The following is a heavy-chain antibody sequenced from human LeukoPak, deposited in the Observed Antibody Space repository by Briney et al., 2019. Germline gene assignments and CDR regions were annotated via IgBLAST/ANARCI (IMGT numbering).Heavy chain of an antibody. CDR3: ARGPPTHYDFWTGTYYSYYYMDV. D-gene: IGHD3-3*01. J-gene: IGHJ6*03. CDR1: GHTFTSYD. V-gene: IGHV1-8*03. Sequence: ASVKVSCKASGHTFTSYDINWVRQATGQGLEWMGWMNPNSGNTGYAQKFQGRVTITRSTSISTAYMELSSLRSEDTAVYYCARGPPTHYDFWTGTYYSYYYMDVWGKGTTVTVSS. CDR2: MNPNSGNT.